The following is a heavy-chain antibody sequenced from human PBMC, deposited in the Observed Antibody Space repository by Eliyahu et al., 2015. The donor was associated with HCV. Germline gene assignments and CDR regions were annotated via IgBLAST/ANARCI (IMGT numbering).Heavy chain of an antibody. V-gene: IGHV4-34*01. Sequence: QVQLQQWGAGLLKPSETLSLTCAVYGGSFSSYYWSWIRQPPGKGLEWIGEINHSGSTNYNPSLKSRVTISVDTSKNQFSLKLRSVTAADTAVYYCAIKGYDFWSGSYKFDYWGQGTLVTVSS. CDR3: AIKGYDFWSGSYKFDY. CDR1: GGSFSSYY. J-gene: IGHJ4*02. CDR2: INHSGST. D-gene: IGHD3-3*01.